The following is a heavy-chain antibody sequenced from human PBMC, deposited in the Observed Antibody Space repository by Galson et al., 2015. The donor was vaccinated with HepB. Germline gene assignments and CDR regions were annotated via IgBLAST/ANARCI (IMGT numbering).Heavy chain of an antibody. CDR3: ARHPTGLTYNWFDP. CDR2: IYYSGNT. V-gene: IGHV4-39*01. D-gene: IGHD1-14*01. J-gene: IGHJ5*02. CDR1: GGSISSRSYY. Sequence: LSLTCSVSGGSISSRSYYWGWIRQPPGKGLEWIGSIYYSGNTYYNPSLESRFTTSVDRSKNQFSLKLGSATAADTAVYYCARHPTGLTYNWFDPWGQGTLVTVS.